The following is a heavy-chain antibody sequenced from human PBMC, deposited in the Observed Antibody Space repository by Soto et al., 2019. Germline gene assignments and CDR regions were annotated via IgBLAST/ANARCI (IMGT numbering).Heavy chain of an antibody. J-gene: IGHJ6*02. CDR3: ARDDELSGAVHYYYYGMDV. CDR1: GGTFSSYA. V-gene: IGHV1-69*01. Sequence: QVQLVQSGAEVKKPGSSVKVSCKASGGTFSSYAISWVRQAPGQGLEWMGGIIPIVGTANYAQKFQGRVTITAHESTSTAYMELSSLSSEDTAVYYCARDDELSGAVHYYYYGMDVWGQGTTVTVSS. CDR2: IIPIVGTA. D-gene: IGHD3-16*02.